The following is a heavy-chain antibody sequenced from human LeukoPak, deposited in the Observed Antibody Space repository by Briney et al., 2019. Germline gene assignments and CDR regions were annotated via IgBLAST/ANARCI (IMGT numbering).Heavy chain of an antibody. D-gene: IGHD6-13*01. CDR1: GGTFSSYA. V-gene: IGHV1-69*05. CDR2: IIPIFGTA. CDR3: AREGTAAAGTVADPWT. Sequence: SVKVSCKASGGTFSSYAISWVRQAPGQGLEWMGGIIPIFGTANYAQKFQGRVTITTDESTSTAYMELSSLRSEDTAVYYCAREGTAAAGTVADPWTWGQGTLVTVSS. J-gene: IGHJ5*02.